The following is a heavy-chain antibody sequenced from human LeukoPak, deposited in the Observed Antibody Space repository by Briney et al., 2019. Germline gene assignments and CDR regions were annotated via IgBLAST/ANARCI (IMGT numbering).Heavy chain of an antibody. D-gene: IGHD4-11*01. J-gene: IGHJ4*02. V-gene: IGHV3-33*01. CDR1: GFTFSSYG. CDR2: IWYDGSNK. Sequence: GRSLRLSCAASGFTFSSYGMHWVRQAPGKGLEWVAVIWYDGSNKYYADSVKGRFTISRDNSKNTLYLQMNSLRAEDTAVYYRARESNSVFDYWGQGTLVTVSS. CDR3: ARESNSVFDY.